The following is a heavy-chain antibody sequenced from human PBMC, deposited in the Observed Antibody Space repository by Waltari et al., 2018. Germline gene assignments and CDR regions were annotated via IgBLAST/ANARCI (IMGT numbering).Heavy chain of an antibody. CDR2: ISGSGGST. Sequence: EVQLLESGGGLVQPGGSLRLPCAASGFTFRRHALRWVRRAPGKGLEWVSAISGSGGSTYYADSVKGRFTISRDNSKNTLYLQMNSLRAEDTAVYYCANRGRAVAGHFDYWGQGTLVTVSS. J-gene: IGHJ4*02. CDR1: GFTFRRHA. V-gene: IGHV3-23*01. D-gene: IGHD6-19*01. CDR3: ANRGRAVAGHFDY.